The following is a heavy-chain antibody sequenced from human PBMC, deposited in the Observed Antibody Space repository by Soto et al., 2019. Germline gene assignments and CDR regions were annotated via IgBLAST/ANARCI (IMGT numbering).Heavy chain of an antibody. V-gene: IGHV1-18*01. D-gene: IGHD1-1*01. CDR3: VRDWQLSP. Sequence: VQLVQSGDEVKKTGASVKVSCRASGYTLTNYVISWVRQAPGQGLFWMGWISGHNGNTLYDQNVQGRLTLTIDTSTNTAYMELMSLKIDDTAMYYCVRDWQLSPWGQGTLVTVSS. CDR2: ISGHNGNT. CDR1: GYTLTNYV. J-gene: IGHJ5*02.